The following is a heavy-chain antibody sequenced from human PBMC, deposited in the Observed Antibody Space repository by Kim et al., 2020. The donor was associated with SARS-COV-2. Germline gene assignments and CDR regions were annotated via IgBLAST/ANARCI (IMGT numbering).Heavy chain of an antibody. CDR1: GGSISSSNYY. D-gene: IGHD3-22*01. CDR3: ARDPLLTLILVAQGYYYGMHV. V-gene: IGHV4-39*02. Sequence: SETLSLTCTVSGGSISSSNYYWGWIRQPPGKGLEWIGNIYYTGSTYYNPSLKSRVTISVDTSKNQFSLKLSSVTAADTAVYYCARDPLLTLILVAQGYYYGMHVWGQGTTVTVSS. CDR2: IYYTGST. J-gene: IGHJ6*02.